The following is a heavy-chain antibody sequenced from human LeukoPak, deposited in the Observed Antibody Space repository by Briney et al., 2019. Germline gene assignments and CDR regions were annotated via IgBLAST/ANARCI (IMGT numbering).Heavy chain of an antibody. CDR3: ARYALRGVIFPFYY. J-gene: IGHJ4*02. CDR1: GASISSSTYY. V-gene: IGHV4-39*01. CDR2: VYYTGSP. D-gene: IGHD3-10*01. Sequence: PSETLSLTCTVSGASISSSTYYWGWSRQSPGKGLEWIGSVYYTGSPFYDPSLKTRVTMSADTSKNQFSMKLTSVTAADTAVYYCARYALRGVIFPFYYWGQGTLVTVSS.